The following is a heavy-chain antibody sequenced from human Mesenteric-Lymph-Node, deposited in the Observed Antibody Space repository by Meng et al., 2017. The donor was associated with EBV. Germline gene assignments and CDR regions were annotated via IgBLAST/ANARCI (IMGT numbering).Heavy chain of an antibody. Sequence: QLQLKRSGPGLVKPSETLSLTCTVSGGSISSSSYYWGWIRQPPGQGLEWIGSFYYSGSTYYNPSLKSRVTISEHTSKNQFSLKLSSVTAADTAVYYCARVLLRGVILLWGQGTLVTVSS. V-gene: IGHV4-39*07. CDR1: GGSISSSSYY. D-gene: IGHD3-10*01. CDR2: FYYSGST. J-gene: IGHJ4*02. CDR3: ARVLLRGVILL.